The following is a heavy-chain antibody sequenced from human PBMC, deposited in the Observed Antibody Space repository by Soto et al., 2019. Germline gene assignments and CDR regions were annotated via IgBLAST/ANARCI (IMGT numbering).Heavy chain of an antibody. J-gene: IGHJ5*01. V-gene: IGHV3-7*01. CDR1: GFPFSSYW. Sequence: GGSLRLSCAASGFPFSSYWMSWVRQAPGKGLEGVANIKEDGSEKYYVESVRGRFTISRDNAENSLYLEMNSLRAEDTALFYCARVMPMAAAGKVWYFDPWGQGTLVTVSS. D-gene: IGHD6-13*01. CDR3: ARVMPMAAAGKVWYFDP. CDR2: IKEDGSEK.